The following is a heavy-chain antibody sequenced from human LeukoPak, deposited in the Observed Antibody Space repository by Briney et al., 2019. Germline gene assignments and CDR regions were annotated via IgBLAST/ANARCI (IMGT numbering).Heavy chain of an antibody. CDR2: IYYSGST. D-gene: IGHD4-11*01. CDR3: ARVEVTAFDY. Sequence: PSETLSLTCTVSGASIRSGDYYWSWIRQPPGKGLEWIGYIYYSGSTNYNPSLKSRVTISVDTSKNQFSLKLSSVTAADTAVYYCARVEVTAFDYWGQGTLVTVSS. V-gene: IGHV4-61*08. CDR1: GASIRSGDYY. J-gene: IGHJ4*02.